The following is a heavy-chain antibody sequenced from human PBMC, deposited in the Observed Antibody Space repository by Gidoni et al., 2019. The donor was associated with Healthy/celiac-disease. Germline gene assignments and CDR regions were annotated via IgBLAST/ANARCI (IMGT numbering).Heavy chain of an antibody. CDR1: GGSISTYY. J-gene: IGHJ2*01. Sequence: QVQLQESGPGLVKPSETLSLTRTVSGGSISTYYWSWIRQPPGKGLEWIGYIYYTGSTNYNPSLKSRVTISVDTSKNQFSLKLSSVTAADTAVYYCARVREGGYYDSSGYYYWYFHLWGRGTLVTVSS. CDR3: ARVREGGYYDSSGYYYWYFHL. CDR2: IYYTGST. V-gene: IGHV4-59*01. D-gene: IGHD3-22*01.